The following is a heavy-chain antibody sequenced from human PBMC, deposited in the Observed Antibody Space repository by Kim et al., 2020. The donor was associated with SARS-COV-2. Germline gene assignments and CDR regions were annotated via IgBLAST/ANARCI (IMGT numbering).Heavy chain of an antibody. V-gene: IGHV4-39*01. Sequence: SETLSLTCTVSGGSISSSSYYWGWIRQPPGKGLEWIGSIYYSGSTYYNPSLKSRVTRSVDTSKNQFSLKLSSVTAADTAVYYCASPIAAAGNYYGMDVWGQGTTVTVSS. D-gene: IGHD6-13*01. J-gene: IGHJ6*02. CDR1: GGSISSSSYY. CDR2: IYYSGST. CDR3: ASPIAAAGNYYGMDV.